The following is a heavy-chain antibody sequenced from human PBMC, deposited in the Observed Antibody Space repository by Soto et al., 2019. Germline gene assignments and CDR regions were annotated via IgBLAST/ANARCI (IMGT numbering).Heavy chain of an antibody. CDR2: MNPNSGNT. D-gene: IGHD2-15*01. CDR1: GYTFTSYD. CDR3: ARSPDCSGGSCYPFGYYYYYYYMDV. J-gene: IGHJ6*03. Sequence: VASVKVSCKASGYTFTSYDINWVRQATGQGLEWMGWMNPNSGNTGYAQKFQGRVTMTRNTSISTAYMELSSLRSEDTAVYYCARSPDCSGGSCYPFGYYYYYYYMDVWGKGTTVTVSS. V-gene: IGHV1-8*01.